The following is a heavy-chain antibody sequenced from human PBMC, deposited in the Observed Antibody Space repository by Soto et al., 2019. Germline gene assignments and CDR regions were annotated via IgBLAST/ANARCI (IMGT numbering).Heavy chain of an antibody. CDR2: IWYDGSNK. CDR1: GFTFTACG. Sequence: PGGSLRLSCAASGFTFTACGMHWVRQAPGKGLEWVAVIWYDGSNKYYADSVKGRFTISRDNSKNTLYLQMNSLRSEDTAVYYCARDGSGSGSYQFDLWGQGTLVTVSS. V-gene: IGHV3-33*01. J-gene: IGHJ4*02. D-gene: IGHD1-26*01. CDR3: ARDGSGSGSYQFDL.